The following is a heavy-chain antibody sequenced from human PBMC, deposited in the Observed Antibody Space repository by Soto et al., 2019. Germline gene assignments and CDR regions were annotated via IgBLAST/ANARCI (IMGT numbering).Heavy chain of an antibody. V-gene: IGHV2-5*02. CDR1: GFSLSTGGVG. J-gene: IGHJ6*02. CDR2: IYWDDDK. Sequence: QITLKESGPTLVKPTQTLTLTCTFSGFSLSTGGVGVGWIRQPPGEALEWLALIYWDDDKRYSPSLKSRLTISKDTSKNQVVLTMTNLDPVDTATYYCAHSRCGGDCHQSYSSHYYYGMDVWGQGTTVTVSS. CDR3: AHSRCGGDCHQSYSSHYYYGMDV. D-gene: IGHD2-21*02.